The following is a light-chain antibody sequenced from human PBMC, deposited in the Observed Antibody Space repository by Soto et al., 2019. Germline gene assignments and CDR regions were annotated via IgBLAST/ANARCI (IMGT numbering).Light chain of an antibody. CDR2: KAS. V-gene: IGKV1-5*03. J-gene: IGKJ3*01. CDR1: QSIGNW. CDR3: QQYTSYV. Sequence: DVQMTQTPASLSAPFGDRVILTCRASQSIGNWLAWYQQKPGKAPKLLIYKASSLESGVPTRFSGSGSGTDFPLTISSLQPEDFATYYCQQYTSYVFGPGTKVDIK.